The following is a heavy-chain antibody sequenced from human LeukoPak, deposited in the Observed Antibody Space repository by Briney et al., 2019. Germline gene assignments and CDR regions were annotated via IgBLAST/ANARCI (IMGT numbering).Heavy chain of an antibody. V-gene: IGHV4-59*01. CDR1: GGSISSYY. D-gene: IGHD3-22*01. Sequence: SETLSLTCTVSGGSISSYYWSWIRQPPGKGLEWIGYVSNSGSTNYNPSLTSRVTMSVGTSKNQSSLELSSVSAADTAVYYCARHYYDSSGYDGFDIWGQGTMVTVSS. CDR2: VSNSGST. J-gene: IGHJ3*02. CDR3: ARHYYDSSGYDGFDI.